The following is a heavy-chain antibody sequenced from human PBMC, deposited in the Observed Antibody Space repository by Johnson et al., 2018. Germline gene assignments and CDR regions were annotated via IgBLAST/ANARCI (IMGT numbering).Heavy chain of an antibody. Sequence: QVQLVESGGGVVQPGRSLRLSCAASGFTFSSYGMHWVRQAPGKGLEWVAVIWYDGSNKYYADSVKGRFTISRDNSKNTLYLQMNSLRAEDTAVYYCAKDRGDYASYYYMDVWGKGTTVTVSS. J-gene: IGHJ6*03. CDR1: GFTFSSYG. V-gene: IGHV3-33*06. CDR2: IWYDGSNK. CDR3: AKDRGDYASYYYMDV. D-gene: IGHD4-17*01.